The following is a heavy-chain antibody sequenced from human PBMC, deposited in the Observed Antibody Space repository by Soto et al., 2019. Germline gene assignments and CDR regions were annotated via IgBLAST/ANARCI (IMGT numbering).Heavy chain of an antibody. Sequence: GESLNISCKGSGYSFTSYWIGWVRQMPGKGLEWMGIIYPGDSDTRYSPSFQGQVTISADKSISTAYLQWSSLKASDTAMYYCASPAGGGSCYTPYTTGIWGQGTMVSVSS. J-gene: IGHJ3*02. CDR3: ASPAGGGSCYTPYTTGI. D-gene: IGHD2-15*01. V-gene: IGHV5-51*01. CDR2: IYPGDSDT. CDR1: GYSFTSYW.